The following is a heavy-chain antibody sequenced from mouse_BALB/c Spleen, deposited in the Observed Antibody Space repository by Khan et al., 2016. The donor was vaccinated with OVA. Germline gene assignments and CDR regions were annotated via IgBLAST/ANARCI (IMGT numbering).Heavy chain of an antibody. V-gene: IGHV5-6-5*01. D-gene: IGHD2-1*01. J-gene: IGHJ4*01. CDR1: GFTFSSYA. CDR2: ISSGGST. Sequence: EVQLVESGGGLVKPGGSLKLSCAASGFTFSSYAMSWVRQTPEKRLEWVASISSGGSTYYPDSVKGRFTISRDNAWNILYLQMSSLRSEDKAMYYCARGYGNFVNPHYAMDYWGQGTSVTVSS. CDR3: ARGYGNFVNPHYAMDY.